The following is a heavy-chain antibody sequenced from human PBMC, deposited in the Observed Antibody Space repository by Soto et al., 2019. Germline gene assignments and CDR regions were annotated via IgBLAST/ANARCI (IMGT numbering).Heavy chain of an antibody. J-gene: IGHJ5*02. CDR1: GYTFTSYY. CDR3: ARSHRILKHIDPGNGWFDP. V-gene: IGHV1-46*01. Sequence: ASVKVSCKASGYTFTSYYMHWVRQAPGQGLEWMGIISPSGGSTSYAQKFQGRVTMTRDTSTSTVYMELSSLRSEDTAVYYCARSHRILKHIDPGNGWFDPWGQGTLVTVSS. D-gene: IGHD2-21*01. CDR2: ISPSGGST.